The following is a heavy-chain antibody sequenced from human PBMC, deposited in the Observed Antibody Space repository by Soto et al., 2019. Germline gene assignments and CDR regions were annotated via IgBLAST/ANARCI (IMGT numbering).Heavy chain of an antibody. CDR1: GFTFSSYA. CDR2: ISYDGSNK. CDR3: AREGPSPQWVVPHSFFDY. V-gene: IGHV3-30-3*01. D-gene: IGHD6-19*01. J-gene: IGHJ4*02. Sequence: QVQLVESGGGVVQPGRSLRLSCAASGFTFSSYAMHWVRQAPGKGLEWVAVISYDGSNKYYADSVKGRFTISRDNSKNTLYLQMNSLRAEDTAVYYCAREGPSPQWVVPHSFFDYWGQGTLVTVSS.